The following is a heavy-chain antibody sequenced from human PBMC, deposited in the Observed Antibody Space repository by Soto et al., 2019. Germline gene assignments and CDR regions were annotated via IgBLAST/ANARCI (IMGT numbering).Heavy chain of an antibody. CDR1: GGSFSGYY. D-gene: IGHD3-22*01. J-gene: IGHJ5*02. Sequence: ASETLSLTCAVYGGSFSGYYWSWIRQPPGKGLEWIGEINHSGSTNYNPSLKSRVTISVDTSKNQFSLKLSSVTAADTAVYYCASRSGYYYDNWFDPWGQGTLVTVSS. CDR2: INHSGST. CDR3: ASRSGYYYDNWFDP. V-gene: IGHV4-34*01.